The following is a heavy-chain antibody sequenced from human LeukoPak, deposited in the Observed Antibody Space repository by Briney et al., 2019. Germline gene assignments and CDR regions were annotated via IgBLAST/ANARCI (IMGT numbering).Heavy chain of an antibody. Sequence: SETLSLTCTVSGGSISSYYWSWIRQPPGKGLEWIGYIYYSGSTYYNPSLKSRVTISVDTSKNQFSLKLSSVTAADTAVYHCARLVYDSRGYYFDYWGQGTLVTVSS. CDR3: ARLVYDSRGYYFDY. V-gene: IGHV4-59*08. J-gene: IGHJ4*02. CDR2: IYYSGST. D-gene: IGHD3-22*01. CDR1: GGSISSYY.